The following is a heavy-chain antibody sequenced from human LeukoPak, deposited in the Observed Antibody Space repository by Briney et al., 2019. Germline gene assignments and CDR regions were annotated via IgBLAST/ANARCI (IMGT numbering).Heavy chain of an antibody. Sequence: ASVTVSCTASGYTFTNYYMHWVRQAPGQGLEWMGIINPSGGSTTYAQKFQGRVTMTRDTSTSTVSMELSSLRFEVTAVYYCATKSSGKYYFDYWGQGTLVTVSS. D-gene: IGHD1-26*01. J-gene: IGHJ4*02. CDR3: ATKSSGKYYFDY. CDR2: INPSGGST. V-gene: IGHV1-46*01. CDR1: GYTFTNYY.